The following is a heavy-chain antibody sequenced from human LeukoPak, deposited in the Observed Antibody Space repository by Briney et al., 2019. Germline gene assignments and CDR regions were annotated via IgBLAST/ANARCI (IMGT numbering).Heavy chain of an antibody. Sequence: GGSLRLSCAASGFTFSSYGMHWVRQAPGKGLEWVAVISYDGSNKYYADSVKGRFTISGDNSKNTLYLQMNSLRAGDTAVYYCAKETISYGMDVWGQGTTVTVSS. CDR2: ISYDGSNK. CDR1: GFTFSSYG. J-gene: IGHJ6*02. D-gene: IGHD2/OR15-2a*01. V-gene: IGHV3-30*18. CDR3: AKETISYGMDV.